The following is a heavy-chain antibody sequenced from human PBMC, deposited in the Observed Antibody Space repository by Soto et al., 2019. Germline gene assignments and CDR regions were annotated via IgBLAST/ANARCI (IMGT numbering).Heavy chain of an antibody. D-gene: IGHD4-17*01. Sequence: QVQLVQSGAEVKKPGSSVKVSCKASGGTFSSYAISWVRQAPGQGLEWMGGIIPIFGTANYAQKFQGRVTITADESTSTAYMELRSLRSEDTAVYYCARDDYGGNSDDDAFDIWGQGTMVTVSS. J-gene: IGHJ3*02. CDR2: IIPIFGTA. CDR3: ARDDYGGNSDDDAFDI. V-gene: IGHV1-69*01. CDR1: GGTFSSYA.